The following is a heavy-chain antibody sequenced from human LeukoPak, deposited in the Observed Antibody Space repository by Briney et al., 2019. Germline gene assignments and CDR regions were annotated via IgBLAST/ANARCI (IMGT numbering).Heavy chain of an antibody. V-gene: IGHV3-48*03. CDR3: ARDDLDY. CDR2: ISSSGGTM. Sequence: PGGSLRLSCAASGFTFSSYEMNWVRQAPARGLEWLSYISSSGGTMYYADSVKGRFTISRDNAKNSLYLQMSSLRVEDTAVYYCARDDLDYWGQGTLVTVSS. CDR1: GFTFSSYE. J-gene: IGHJ4*02.